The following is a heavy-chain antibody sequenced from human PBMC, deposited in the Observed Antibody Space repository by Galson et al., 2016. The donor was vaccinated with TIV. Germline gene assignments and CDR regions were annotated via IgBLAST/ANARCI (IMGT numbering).Heavy chain of an antibody. V-gene: IGHV4-59*01. CDR1: GGSISSYD. Sequence: VSGGSISSYDWSWIRQPPGKGLEWIGYTYSSETTKYNPSLKSRVIISVDTSKNQFSLRLSSVTAADTAVYYCARFVKSMTLVRGVYYFDSWGQGALVTVSS. CDR3: ARFVKSMTLVRGVYYFDS. CDR2: TYSSETT. D-gene: IGHD3-10*01. J-gene: IGHJ4*02.